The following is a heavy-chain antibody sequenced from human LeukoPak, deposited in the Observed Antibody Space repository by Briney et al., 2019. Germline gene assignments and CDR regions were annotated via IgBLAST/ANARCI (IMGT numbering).Heavy chain of an antibody. Sequence: ASVKVSCKVSGYTLTELSMHWVRQAPGQGLEWMGIINPSGGDTSYAKKFQGRVTTTRDPSTSTVYMEVVSLRPEDTAVYYCARGCRVVPGVHNVGMTSYYNGMDVWGQGTTVTVSS. J-gene: IGHJ6*02. CDR3: ARGCRVVPGVHNVGMTSYYNGMDV. CDR1: GYTLTELS. D-gene: IGHD2-2*01. V-gene: IGHV1-46*01. CDR2: INPSGGDT.